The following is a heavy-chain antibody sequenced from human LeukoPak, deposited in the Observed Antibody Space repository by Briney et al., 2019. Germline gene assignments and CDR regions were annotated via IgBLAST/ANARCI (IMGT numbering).Heavy chain of an antibody. Sequence: SETLSLTCTVSDYSISSGYHWGWIRQPPGKGLEWIGSIYHSGNTYYNPSLRSRVTISVDTSRNQFSLRLNSVTAADTAVYFCARAATVAGKFGYWGQGILVTVSS. CDR1: DYSISSGYH. CDR3: ARAATVAGKFGY. J-gene: IGHJ4*02. V-gene: IGHV4-38-2*02. D-gene: IGHD4-23*01. CDR2: IYHSGNT.